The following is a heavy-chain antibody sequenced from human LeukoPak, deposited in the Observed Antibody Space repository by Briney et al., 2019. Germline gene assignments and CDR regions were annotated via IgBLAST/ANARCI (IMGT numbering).Heavy chain of an antibody. D-gene: IGHD3-10*01. Sequence: SETLSLTCTVSGGSISTSSHYWGWIRQPPGKGLEWIGSINYSRSTYYNPSLRSRVAISVDTSKNHLSLKLSSVTAADTAVYYCARLSSGSNRGHFDYWGQGTLVTVSS. CDR3: ARLSSGSNRGHFDY. CDR1: GGSISTSSHY. V-gene: IGHV4-39*02. CDR2: INYSRST. J-gene: IGHJ4*02.